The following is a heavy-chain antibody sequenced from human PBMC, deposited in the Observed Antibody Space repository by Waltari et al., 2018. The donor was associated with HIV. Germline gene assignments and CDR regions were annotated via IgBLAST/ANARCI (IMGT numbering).Heavy chain of an antibody. CDR2: IYYSGST. V-gene: IGHV4-39*01. CDR3: ARIRGSGSSWYGDYYYGMDV. Sequence: QLQLQESGPGLVKPSETLSLTCTVSGGSISSSSYYWGWTRQPPGKGQEWIGSIYYSGSTYYNPSLKSRVTISVDTSKNQFSLKLSSETAADTAVYYCARIRGSGSSWYGDYYYGMDVWGQGTTVTVSS. J-gene: IGHJ6*02. CDR1: GGSISSSSYY. D-gene: IGHD6-13*01.